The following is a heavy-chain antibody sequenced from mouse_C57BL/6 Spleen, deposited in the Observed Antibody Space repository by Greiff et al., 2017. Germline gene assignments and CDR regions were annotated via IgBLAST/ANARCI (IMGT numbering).Heavy chain of an antibody. D-gene: IGHD1-1*01. V-gene: IGHV1-52*01. J-gene: IGHJ4*01. Sequence: QVHVKQPGAELVRPGSSVKLSCKASGYTFTSYWLHWVKQRPRQGLEWICNIDPSDSETTYNQKFKDKATLTVDKSSRTAYMQLSSLTSEDAAVYYCARDTTVVWAMVYGGQGTSVTVSS. CDR1: GYTFTSYW. CDR2: IDPSDSET. CDR3: ARDTTVVWAMVY.